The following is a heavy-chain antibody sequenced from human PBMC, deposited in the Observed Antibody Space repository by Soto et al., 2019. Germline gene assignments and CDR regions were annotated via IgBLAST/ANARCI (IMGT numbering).Heavy chain of an antibody. J-gene: IGHJ5*01. D-gene: IGHD1-26*01. CDR2: KYYRSKWYN. CDR3: ARLLGNSWLDS. CDR1: GDSVSSNSAT. Sequence: QVQLQQSGPGLVKPSQTLSLTCAISGDSVSSNSATWDWIRQSPSRGLEWLGRKYYRSKWYNHYAVSVKTRITANPDTSTTQLSPQLNSVPPDDTAEYYWARLLGNSWLDSWGQGTMATVSS. V-gene: IGHV6-1*01.